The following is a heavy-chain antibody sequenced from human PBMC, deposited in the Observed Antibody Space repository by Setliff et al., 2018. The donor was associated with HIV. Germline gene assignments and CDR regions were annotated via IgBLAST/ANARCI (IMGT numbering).Heavy chain of an antibody. V-gene: IGHV1-18*01. CDR1: GYTFTNYG. CDR2: VSVYNDNT. Sequence: GASVKVSCKASGYTFTNYGIIWVRQAPGQGLEWMGWVSVYNDNTNYAQKFQGRVTMTTDTSMNTAYLELRSLKSDDTAVYYCARGGVEVALPHWGQGTLVTVSS. J-gene: IGHJ4*02. D-gene: IGHD6-19*01. CDR3: ARGGVEVALPH.